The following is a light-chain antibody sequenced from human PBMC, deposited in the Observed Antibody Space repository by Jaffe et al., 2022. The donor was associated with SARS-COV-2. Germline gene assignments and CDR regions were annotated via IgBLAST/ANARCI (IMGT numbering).Light chain of an antibody. CDR2: DVS. J-gene: IGLJ1*01. V-gene: IGLV2-11*01. CDR3: CSYAGRNNFGV. CDR1: SSDVGFYNY. Sequence: QSALSQPRSVSGSPGQSVTISCTGTSSDVGFYNYVSWYQQHPGTAPKLMIYDVSKRPSGVPDRFSGSKSGNTASLTISGLQAEDEADYYCCSYAGRNNFGVFGTGTKVSVL.